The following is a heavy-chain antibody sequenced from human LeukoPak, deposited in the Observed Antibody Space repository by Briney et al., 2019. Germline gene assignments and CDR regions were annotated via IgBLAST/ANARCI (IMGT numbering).Heavy chain of an antibody. V-gene: IGHV4-4*02. CDR3: ARDVLGGDYFDY. J-gene: IGHJ4*02. Sequence: PGGSLRLSCAASGFTFSSYAMSWVRQAPGKGLEWIGEITHSGSTNYNPSLKSRVTISVDTSKNQFSLKLSSVTAADTAVYYCARDVLGGDYFDYWGQGTLVTVSS. D-gene: IGHD2-21*01. CDR2: ITHSGST. CDR1: GFTFSSYA.